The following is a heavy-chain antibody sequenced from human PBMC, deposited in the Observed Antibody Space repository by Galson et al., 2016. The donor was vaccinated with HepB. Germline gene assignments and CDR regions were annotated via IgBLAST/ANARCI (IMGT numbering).Heavy chain of an antibody. CDR1: GFTFSTYE. CDR3: ARGLYCSGTNCSFGLDV. D-gene: IGHD2-2*01. J-gene: IGHJ6*02. Sequence: SLRLSCAASGFTFSTYEINWVRQAPGKGLEWLSYTSTGGITKYYADSVRGRFTISRDNAKRSLFLQMSGLRVEDTAVYYCARGLYCSGTNCSFGLDVWGQGTTVTVSS. CDR2: TSTGGITK. V-gene: IGHV3-48*03.